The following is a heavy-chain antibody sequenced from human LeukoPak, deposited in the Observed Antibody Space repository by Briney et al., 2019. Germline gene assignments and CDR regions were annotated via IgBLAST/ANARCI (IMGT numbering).Heavy chain of an antibody. CDR3: ARVERGNYFDY. V-gene: IGHV3-53*01. CDR1: GFTVSSNN. J-gene: IGHJ4*02. CDR2: IYSGGNT. Sequence: PGGSLRLSCAASGFTVSSNNMSWVRQAPGKGLEWVSVIYSGGNTYYADSVKGRFTISRDNSKNTLYLQMNSLRAEDTAVYYCARVERGNYFDYWGQGTLVTVSS. D-gene: IGHD3-10*01.